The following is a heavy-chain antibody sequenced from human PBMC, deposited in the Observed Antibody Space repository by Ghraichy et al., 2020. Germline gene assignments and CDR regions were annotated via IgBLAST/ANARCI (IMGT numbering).Heavy chain of an antibody. J-gene: IGHJ6*02. CDR1: GFSLSTSGMC. Sequence: SGPTLVKPTQTLTLTCTFSGFSLSTSGMCVSWIRQPPGKALEWLALIDWDDDKYYSTSLKTRLTISKDTSKNQVVLTMTNMDPVDTATYYCARNSQHGPYYYYGMDVWGQGTTVTVSS. D-gene: IGHD4-23*01. CDR3: ARNSQHGPYYYYGMDV. CDR2: IDWDDDK. V-gene: IGHV2-70*01.